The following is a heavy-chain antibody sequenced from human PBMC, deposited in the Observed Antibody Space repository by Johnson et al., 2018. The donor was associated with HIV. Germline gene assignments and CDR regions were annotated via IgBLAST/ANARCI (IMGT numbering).Heavy chain of an antibody. CDR2: ISYDGTKK. CDR1: GFTFSNFG. Sequence: QVQLVESGGGVVQPGRSLRLSCAASGFTFSNFGMHWVRQAPGKGLEWVAVISYDGTKKFYADSVKGRFPISRDNAKNSLYLQMNSLRAEDTALYYCARDGYYDSGSDPLDIWGQGTMVTVSS. CDR3: ARDGYYDSGSDPLDI. V-gene: IGHV3-30*03. J-gene: IGHJ3*02. D-gene: IGHD3-10*01.